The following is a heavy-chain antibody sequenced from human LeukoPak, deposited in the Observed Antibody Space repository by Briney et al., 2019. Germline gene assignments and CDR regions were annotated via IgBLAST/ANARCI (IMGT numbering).Heavy chain of an antibody. V-gene: IGHV3-53*01. J-gene: IGHJ6*02. CDR3: AELGITMIGGV. Sequence: GGSLRLSCAASGFTVSSNYMSWVRQAPGEGLEWVSVIYSGGSTYYADSVKGRFTISRDNAKNSLYLQMNSLRAEDTAVYYCAELGITMIGGVWGQGTTVTISS. CDR1: GFTVSSNY. CDR2: IYSGGST. D-gene: IGHD3-10*02.